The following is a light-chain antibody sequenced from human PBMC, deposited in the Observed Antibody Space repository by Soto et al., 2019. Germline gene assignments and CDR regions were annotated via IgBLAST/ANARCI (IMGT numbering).Light chain of an antibody. CDR1: QTVCNNY. Sequence: PGERASLSCRASQTVCNNYLAWYQQRPGQAPRLLISGASTRATGIPDRISGSGSGTDFTLTIIRLEPEDFAVYYCQHYCSSQWTFGQGTKVEVK. J-gene: IGKJ1*01. CDR2: GAS. CDR3: QHYCSSQWT. V-gene: IGKV3-20*01.